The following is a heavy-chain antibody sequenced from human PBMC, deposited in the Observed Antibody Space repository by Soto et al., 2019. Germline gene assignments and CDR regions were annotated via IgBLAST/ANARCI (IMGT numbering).Heavy chain of an antibody. D-gene: IGHD4-4*01. CDR1: GGSISSSSYY. J-gene: IGHJ6*02. CDR3: ATNYAYYYYYGMDV. V-gene: IGHV4-39*01. CDR2: IYYSGST. Sequence: SETLSLTCTVSGGSISSSSYYWGWIRQPPGKGLEWIGSIYYSGSTYYNPSLKSRVTISVDTSKNQFSLRLSSVTAADTAVYYCATNYAYYYYYGMDVWGQGTTVTVSS.